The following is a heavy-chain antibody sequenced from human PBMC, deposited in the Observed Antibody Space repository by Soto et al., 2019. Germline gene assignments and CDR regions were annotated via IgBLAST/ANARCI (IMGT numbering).Heavy chain of an antibody. D-gene: IGHD6-19*01. Sequence: ESGGGVVQPGRSLRLSCAASGFTFSSYGMHWVRRAPGKGLEWVAVIWYDGSNKYYADSVKGRFTISRDNSKNTLYLQMNSLRAEDTAVYYCARDRYSSGWYDLDYWGQGTLVTVSS. CDR3: ARDRYSSGWYDLDY. CDR1: GFTFSSYG. V-gene: IGHV3-33*01. J-gene: IGHJ4*02. CDR2: IWYDGSNK.